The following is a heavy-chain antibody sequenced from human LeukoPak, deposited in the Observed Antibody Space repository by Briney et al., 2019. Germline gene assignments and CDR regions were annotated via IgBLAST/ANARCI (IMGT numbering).Heavy chain of an antibody. CDR1: GFTFSDYY. Sequence: GGSLRLSCAASGFTFSDYYMSWIRQAPGKGLEWVSYISSSSSYTNYADSVKGRFTISRDNAKNSLYLQMNSLRAEDTAVYHCARGRYSSGFDYWGQGTLVTVSS. CDR2: ISSSSSYT. D-gene: IGHD6-19*01. V-gene: IGHV3-11*05. CDR3: ARGRYSSGFDY. J-gene: IGHJ4*02.